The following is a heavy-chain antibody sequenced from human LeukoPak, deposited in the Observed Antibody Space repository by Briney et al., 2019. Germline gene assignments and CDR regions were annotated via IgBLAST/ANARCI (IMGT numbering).Heavy chain of an antibody. D-gene: IGHD6-13*01. J-gene: IGHJ6*03. CDR2: IIPIFGTA. V-gene: IGHV1-69*13. CDR1: GGTFSSYA. Sequence: SVKVSCKASGGTFSSYAISWVRQAPGQGLEWMGGIIPIFGTANYAQKFRGRVTITADESTSTAYMELSSLRSEDTAVYYCARYSPIAAAGMSYYYYYMDVWGKGTTVTVSS. CDR3: ARYSPIAAAGMSYYYYYMDV.